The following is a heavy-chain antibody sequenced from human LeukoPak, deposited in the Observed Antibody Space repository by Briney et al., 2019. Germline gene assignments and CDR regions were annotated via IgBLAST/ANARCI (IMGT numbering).Heavy chain of an antibody. CDR2: SGSGEGT. CDR3: AKGAHSSGWLSHDY. V-gene: IGHV3-23*01. CDR1: GFTFSSYS. Sequence: PGGSLRLSCAASGFTFSSYSMSWVRQAPGKGLEWVSDSGSGEGTHYADSVKGRFTISRDNSKNTLYLQMSSLRGEDTAVYYCAKGAHSSGWLSHDYWGQGILVTVSS. J-gene: IGHJ4*02. D-gene: IGHD6-19*01.